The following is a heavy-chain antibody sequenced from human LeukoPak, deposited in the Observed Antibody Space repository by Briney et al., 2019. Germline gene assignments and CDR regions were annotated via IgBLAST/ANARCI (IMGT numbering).Heavy chain of an antibody. Sequence: SETLSLTCTVSGGSISSYYWSWIRQPPGKGLEWIGYIYYTGYTNYNPSLKSRVTISVGTSKNQFSLKLSSVTAADTAVYYCARQLLWFGESEGAFDIWGQGTMVTVSS. CDR2: IYYTGYT. CDR1: GGSISSYY. D-gene: IGHD3-10*01. J-gene: IGHJ3*02. CDR3: ARQLLWFGESEGAFDI. V-gene: IGHV4-59*08.